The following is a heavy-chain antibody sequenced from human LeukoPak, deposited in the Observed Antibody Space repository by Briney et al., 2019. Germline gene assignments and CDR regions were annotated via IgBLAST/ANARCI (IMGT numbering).Heavy chain of an antibody. CDR2: ISGSGGST. J-gene: IGHJ4*02. Sequence: GGSLRLSCAASGFTFSNYEMNWVRQAPGKGLEWVSAISGSGGSTYYADSVKGRFTISRDNSKNTLYLQMNSLRAEDTAVYYCAKDLGDRGWFGEYGAQPDYWGQGTLVTVSS. D-gene: IGHD3-10*01. CDR1: GFTFSNYE. CDR3: AKDLGDRGWFGEYGAQPDY. V-gene: IGHV3-23*01.